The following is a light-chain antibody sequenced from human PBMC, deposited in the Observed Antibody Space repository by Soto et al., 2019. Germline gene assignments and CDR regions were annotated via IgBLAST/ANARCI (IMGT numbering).Light chain of an antibody. CDR1: QNISVW. Sequence: DIQITQSPSPLSASVGDEVTITCRASQNISVWLAWYQQRPGKAPKFLFYDASSLETGVPSRFSGSGSGTEFTLTIRSLQPDDFATYYCQQYDSSSPTFGQGTKLEIK. CDR2: DAS. J-gene: IGKJ2*01. CDR3: QQYDSSSPT. V-gene: IGKV1-5*01.